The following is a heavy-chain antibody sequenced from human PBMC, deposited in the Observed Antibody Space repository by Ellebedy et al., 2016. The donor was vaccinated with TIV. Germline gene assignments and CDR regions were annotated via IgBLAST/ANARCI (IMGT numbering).Heavy chain of an antibody. CDR2: ISAYNGNT. CDR1: GGTFSSYA. J-gene: IGHJ5*02. V-gene: IGHV1-18*01. D-gene: IGHD1-26*01. Sequence: ASVKVSXXASGGTFSSYAISWVRQAPGQGLEWMGWISAYNGNTNYAQKLQGRVTMTTDTSTSTAYMELRSLRSDDTAVYYCARRIVGATGVWFDPWGQGTLVTVSS. CDR3: ARRIVGATGVWFDP.